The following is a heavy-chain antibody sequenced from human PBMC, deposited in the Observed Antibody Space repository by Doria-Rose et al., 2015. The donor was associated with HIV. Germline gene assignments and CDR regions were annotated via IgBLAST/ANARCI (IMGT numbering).Heavy chain of an antibody. V-gene: IGHV3-9*01. D-gene: IGHD3-3*01. CDR2: ISWDSGAK. J-gene: IGHJ6*03. CDR1: GFSFESYA. Sequence: VQLQESGGGLVQPGRSLRLSCVGSGFSFESYAMHWVRLAPGKGPEWVAGISWDSGAKGNADSVEGRFTISRDNAKKSVYLEMRSLRPEDTAFYYCAKAPIIGPKYYFYMDVWGKGTSVTVSS. CDR3: AKAPIIGPKYYFYMDV.